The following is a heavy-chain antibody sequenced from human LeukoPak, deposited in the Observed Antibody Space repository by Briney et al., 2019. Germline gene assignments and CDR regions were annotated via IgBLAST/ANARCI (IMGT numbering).Heavy chain of an antibody. V-gene: IGHV3-48*04. CDR1: GFTFSSYS. CDR2: ISSSSSTI. J-gene: IGHJ3*02. D-gene: IGHD3-22*01. CDR3: ARALYDSSGYLTLNDAFDI. Sequence: GGSLRLSCAASGFTFSSYSMNWVRQAPEKGLEWVSYISSSSSTIYYADSVKGRFTISRDNAKNSLYLQMNSLRAEDTAVYYCARALYDSSGYLTLNDAFDIWGQGTMVTVSS.